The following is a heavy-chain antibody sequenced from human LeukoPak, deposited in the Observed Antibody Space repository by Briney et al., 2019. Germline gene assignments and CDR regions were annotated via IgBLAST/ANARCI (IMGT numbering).Heavy chain of an antibody. CDR2: ISGRGGST. J-gene: IGHJ4*02. Sequence: GGSLRLSCAASGFTFSSYAMNWVRQAPGKGLEWVSNISGRGGSTYYADSVKGRFTISRDNSKNTLHLQMNSLRAEDTAVYYCAKLADYVWGSYRYDDYWGQGTLVTVSS. V-gene: IGHV3-23*01. CDR1: GFTFSSYA. D-gene: IGHD3-16*02. CDR3: AKLADYVWGSYRYDDY.